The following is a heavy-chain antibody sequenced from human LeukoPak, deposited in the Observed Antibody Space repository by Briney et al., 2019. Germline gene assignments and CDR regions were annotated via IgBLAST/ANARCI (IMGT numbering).Heavy chain of an antibody. D-gene: IGHD6-25*01. CDR3: ARENTSRLGLFDY. Sequence: SVKVSCKASRGTFSKYAISWVRQAPGQGLEWMGRIIPILNITHYAQKFQGRVTIAADKSTSTAYMELSSLRSEDTAVYYCARENTSRLGLFDYWGQGTLVTVSS. CDR2: IIPILNIT. CDR1: RGTFSKYA. V-gene: IGHV1-69*04. J-gene: IGHJ4*02.